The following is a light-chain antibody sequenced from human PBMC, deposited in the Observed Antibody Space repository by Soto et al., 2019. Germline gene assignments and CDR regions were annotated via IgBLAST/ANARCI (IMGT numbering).Light chain of an antibody. V-gene: IGKV1-39*01. CDR2: AAS. CDR1: QSISSY. Sequence: DIQMTQTPSSLSASVGDGATITCRASQSISSYVSWYQQKPGKAPKLLIYAASRLQSGVPSRFSGSRSGTDFTLTISSLQPEDFATYYCQQSYSRVTFGQGTKVEIK. J-gene: IGKJ1*01. CDR3: QQSYSRVT.